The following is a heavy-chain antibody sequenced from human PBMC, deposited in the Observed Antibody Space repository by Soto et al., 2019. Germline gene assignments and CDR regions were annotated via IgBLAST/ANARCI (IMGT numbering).Heavy chain of an antibody. V-gene: IGHV1-69*06. D-gene: IGHD1-26*01. J-gene: IGHJ6*02. Sequence: QVQLVKSGAAVKKPGSSVKVSCKASGGTISSYAISWVRQAPGQGLERMGGLISIFGTANYAQQFQGRVTLNAEKSTSTAYMELSSLRSEDTAVYYCSGGKSGGPGVYGMDVWGQGTTVVVSS. CDR2: LISIFGTA. CDR1: GGTISSYA. CDR3: SGGKSGGPGVYGMDV.